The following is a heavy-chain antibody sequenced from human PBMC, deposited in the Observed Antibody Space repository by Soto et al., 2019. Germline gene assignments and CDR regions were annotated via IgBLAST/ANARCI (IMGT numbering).Heavy chain of an antibody. J-gene: IGHJ4*02. Sequence: QVQLVQSGAEVKKPGASVKVSCKASGYTFSNYGISWVRQAPGQGLEWMGWISAYNGDTNYAQKLQGRVTMTTDTSKSTDYMEMRSLRSDDTAVYYCARGGPAMIVVVLTTPPDYWGQGTLVTVSS. CDR1: GYTFSNYG. D-gene: IGHD3-22*01. V-gene: IGHV1-18*01. CDR3: ARGGPAMIVVVLTTPPDY. CDR2: ISAYNGDT.